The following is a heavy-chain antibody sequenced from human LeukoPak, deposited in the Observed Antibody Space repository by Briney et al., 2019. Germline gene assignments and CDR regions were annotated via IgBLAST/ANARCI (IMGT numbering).Heavy chain of an antibody. CDR1: GGSISSYY. V-gene: IGHV4-59*08. CDR2: IYYSGST. Sequence: SSETLSLTCTVSGGSISSYYWSWIRQPPGKGLEWIGYIYYSGSTNYNPSLKSRVTISVDTSKNQFSLKLSSVTAADMAVYYCARLHRVGYPYYFDYWGQGTLVTVSS. CDR3: ARLHRVGYPYYFDY. J-gene: IGHJ4*02. D-gene: IGHD5-24*01.